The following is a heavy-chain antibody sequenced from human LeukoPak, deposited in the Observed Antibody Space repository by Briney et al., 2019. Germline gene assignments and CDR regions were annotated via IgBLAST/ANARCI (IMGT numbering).Heavy chain of an antibody. Sequence: GRSLRLSCTTSGFDFSGYAMHWVRQAPGKGLQWVALIVYDESNEYYADSVKGRFTISRDNSKNMLYLQMNSLRAEDTAVYYCARVLTGTTGGGVFDYWGQGTLVTVSS. V-gene: IGHV3-30-3*01. CDR2: IVYDESNE. D-gene: IGHD1-20*01. CDR3: ARVLTGTTGGGVFDY. J-gene: IGHJ4*02. CDR1: GFDFSGYA.